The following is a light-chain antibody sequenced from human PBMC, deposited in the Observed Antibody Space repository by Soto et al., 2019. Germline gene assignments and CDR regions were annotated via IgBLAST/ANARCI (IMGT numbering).Light chain of an antibody. V-gene: IGLV1-44*01. Sequence: QSVLTQPPSASGTPGQRVTISCSGSSSNVGSNTVNWYQQLQGTAPKLLINNNNQRPSGVPDRCSGSKSGTSASLAISGLQSEDEADYYCAAWDDSLNGPVFGGGTKVTVL. CDR1: SSNVGSNT. CDR2: NNN. J-gene: IGLJ2*01. CDR3: AAWDDSLNGPV.